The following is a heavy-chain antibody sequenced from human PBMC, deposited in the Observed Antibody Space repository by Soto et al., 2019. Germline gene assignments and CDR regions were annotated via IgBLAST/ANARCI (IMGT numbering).Heavy chain of an antibody. CDR3: ARNIPSLVGDPNAFHI. J-gene: IGHJ3*02. Sequence: ASVKVSCKASGYTFTGYYMHWVRQAPGQGLEWMGWINPNSGGTNYAQKFQGRVTMTRDTSISTAYMELSRLRSDDTAVYYCARNIPSLVGDPNAFHIWGQGTMVTVSS. D-gene: IGHD1-26*01. CDR2: INPNSGGT. V-gene: IGHV1-2*02. CDR1: GYTFTGYY.